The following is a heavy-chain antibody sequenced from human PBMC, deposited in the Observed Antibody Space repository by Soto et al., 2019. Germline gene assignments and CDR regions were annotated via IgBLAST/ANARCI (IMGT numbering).Heavy chain of an antibody. CDR3: ARNPPVTYCSSTSCYKNWFDP. D-gene: IGHD2-2*02. Sequence: GGSLRLSCAASGFTFSSYGMHWLRQAPGKGLEWVAVISYDGSNKYYADSVKGRFTISRDNSKNTLYLQMNSLRAEDTAVYYCARNPPVTYCSSTSCYKNWFDPWGQGTLVTVSS. V-gene: IGHV3-30*03. J-gene: IGHJ5*02. CDR2: ISYDGSNK. CDR1: GFTFSSYG.